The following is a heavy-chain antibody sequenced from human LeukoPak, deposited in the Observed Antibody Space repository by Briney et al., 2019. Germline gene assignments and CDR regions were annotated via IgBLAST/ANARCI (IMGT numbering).Heavy chain of an antibody. J-gene: IGHJ6*02. V-gene: IGHV4-59*01. CDR2: IYYSGST. CDR3: AREGFDSYYYYYGMDV. Sequence: SETLSLTCTVSGGSISSYYWSWIRQPPGKGLEWVGYIYYSGSTNYNPSLKSRVTISVDTSKNQFSLKLSSVTAADTAVYYCAREGFDSYYYYYGMDVWGQGTTVTVSS. CDR1: GGSISSYY. D-gene: IGHD3-9*01.